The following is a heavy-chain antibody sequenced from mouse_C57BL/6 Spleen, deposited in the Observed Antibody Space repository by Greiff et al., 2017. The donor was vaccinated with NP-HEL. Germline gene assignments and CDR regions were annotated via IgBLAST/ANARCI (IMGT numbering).Heavy chain of an antibody. J-gene: IGHJ2*01. V-gene: IGHV5-4*01. D-gene: IGHD1-1*01. Sequence: EVNVVESGGGLVKPGGSLKLSCAASGFTFSSYAMSWVRQTPEKRLEWVATISDGGSYTYYPDNVKGRFTISRDNAKNNLYLQMSHLKSEDTAMYYCARDQPNHYYGSSYGYFDYWGQGTTLTVSS. CDR2: ISDGGSYT. CDR3: ARDQPNHYYGSSYGYFDY. CDR1: GFTFSSYA.